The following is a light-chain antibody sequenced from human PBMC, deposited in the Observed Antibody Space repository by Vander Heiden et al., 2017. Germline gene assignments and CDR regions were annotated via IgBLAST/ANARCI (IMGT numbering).Light chain of an antibody. V-gene: IGLV2-14*03. CDR2: DVT. J-gene: IGLJ1*01. CDR1: SSDVGNDNY. Sequence: QTALTQPAFVSGPPGQSITISCAGTSSDVGNDNYVSWYQQHPGKAPKLVIYDVTNRPSGVSNRFSGAKSGNTASLTISGLQPEDEADYYCSSYTTSSTQVFGTGTKVTVL. CDR3: SSYTTSSTQV.